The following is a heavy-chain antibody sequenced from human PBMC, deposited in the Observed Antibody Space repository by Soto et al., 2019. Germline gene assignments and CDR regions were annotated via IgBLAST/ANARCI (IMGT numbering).Heavy chain of an antibody. V-gene: IGHV4-4*02. Sequence: QVQLKESGPGLVEPSGTLSLTCAVSGGSISISDWWSWVRQPPGKGLEWIGEMHDSGTTIYNPSLKSRVPISIDKSKTLFSVNLSSVTAADTAVYYCAWAGYHTPGFTYWGQGTLVTVSS. D-gene: IGHD3-3*01. CDR1: GGSISISDW. CDR3: AWAGYHTPGFTY. CDR2: MHDSGTT. J-gene: IGHJ4*02.